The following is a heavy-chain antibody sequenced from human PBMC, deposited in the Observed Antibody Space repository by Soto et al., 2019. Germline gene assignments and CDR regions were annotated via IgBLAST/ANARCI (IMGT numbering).Heavy chain of an antibody. J-gene: IGHJ4*02. CDR1: GFTFSGSG. Sequence: EVQLVESGGGLVQPGGSLKLSCAASGFTFSGSGILWVRQASGKGLEWVGRIRTKTNNYATAYAASVKGRFTISRDDSKNMAYLQMNSLKTEDTAVYYCTAMAGIDYWGQGTLVTVSS. D-gene: IGHD6-19*01. CDR3: TAMAGIDY. V-gene: IGHV3-73*02. CDR2: IRTKTNNYAT.